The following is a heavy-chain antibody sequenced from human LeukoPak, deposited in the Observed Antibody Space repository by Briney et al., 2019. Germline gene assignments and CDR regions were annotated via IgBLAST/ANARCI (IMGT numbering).Heavy chain of an antibody. V-gene: IGHV4-39*02. J-gene: IGHJ4*02. CDR1: GVSISNSSYY. CDR3: ARGVNSGYFDY. D-gene: IGHD1-26*01. Sequence: SETLSLTCTVSGVSISNSSYYWGWIRQPPGKGLEWIGSIYYSGSTFYNPSLKSRLTISVETSKNDFSLKLTSVTAADTAVYYCARGVNSGYFDYCGQGTLVTVSS. CDR2: IYYSGST.